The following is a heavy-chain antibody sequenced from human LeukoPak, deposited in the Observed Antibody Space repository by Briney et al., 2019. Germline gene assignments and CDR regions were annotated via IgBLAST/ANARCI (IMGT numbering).Heavy chain of an antibody. Sequence: SETLPLTCAVSGGSISTYYWIWIRQPPGKGLEWIGYIYYSGSTNYNPSLKSRLTISVDTSKNQFSLKLSSVTAADTAVYYCARAQTTVISPGAYWGQGTLVTVSS. D-gene: IGHD4-23*01. CDR3: ARAQTTVISPGAY. CDR2: IYYSGST. CDR1: GGSISTYY. J-gene: IGHJ4*02. V-gene: IGHV4-59*01.